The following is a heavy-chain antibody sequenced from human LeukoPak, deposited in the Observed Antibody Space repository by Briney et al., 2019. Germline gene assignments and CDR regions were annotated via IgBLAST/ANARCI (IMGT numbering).Heavy chain of an antibody. CDR2: ISSSSSTI. J-gene: IGHJ4*02. V-gene: IGHV3-48*01. Sequence: GGSLRLSCAASGFTFSSYEMNWVRQAPGKGLEWVSYISSSSSTIYYADSVKGRFTISRDNAKNSPYLQMNSLRAEDTAVYYCARETNYDFWSGYYGWGYFDYWGQGTLVTVSS. CDR3: ARETNYDFWSGYYGWGYFDY. D-gene: IGHD3-3*01. CDR1: GFTFSSYE.